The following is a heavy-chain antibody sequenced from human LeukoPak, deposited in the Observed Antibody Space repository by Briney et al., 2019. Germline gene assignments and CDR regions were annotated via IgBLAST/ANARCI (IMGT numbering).Heavy chain of an antibody. D-gene: IGHD2-21*02. V-gene: IGHV3-66*01. CDR2: IYSGGST. CDR3: AGGRRRRAIVVVTLTAPDAFDI. J-gene: IGHJ3*02. Sequence: QPGGSLRLSCAASGFTVSSNYMSWVRQAPGKGLEWVSVIYSGGSTYYADSVKGRFTISRDNSKNTLYLQMNSLRAEDTAVYYCAGGRRRRAIVVVTLTAPDAFDIWGQGTMVTVSS. CDR1: GFTVSSNY.